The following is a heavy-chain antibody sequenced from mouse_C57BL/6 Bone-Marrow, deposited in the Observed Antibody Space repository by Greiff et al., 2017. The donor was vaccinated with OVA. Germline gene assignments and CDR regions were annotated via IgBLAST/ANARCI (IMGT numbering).Heavy chain of an antibody. CDR1: GYTFTSYW. CDR3: ARAHYYGSAWFAY. CDR2: IDPSASYT. Sequence: QVQLQQPGAELVRPGTSVKLSCKASGYTFTSYWMHWVKQRPGQGLEWIGVIDPSASYTNYNQKFKGKATLTVDTSSSTAYMQLSSLTSEDSAVYYWARAHYYGSAWFAYWGQGTLVTVSA. D-gene: IGHD1-1*01. V-gene: IGHV1-59*01. J-gene: IGHJ3*01.